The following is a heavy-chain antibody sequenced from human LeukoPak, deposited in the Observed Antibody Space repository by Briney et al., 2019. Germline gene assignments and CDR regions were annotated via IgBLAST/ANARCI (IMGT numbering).Heavy chain of an antibody. D-gene: IGHD6-19*01. CDR2: INPNSGGT. CDR3: ARDGTHSSGWFYYYYYMDV. CDR1: GYTFTGYY. J-gene: IGHJ6*03. V-gene: IGHV1-2*02. Sequence: ASVKVSCKASGYTFTGYYMHWVRQAPGQGLEWMAWINPNSGGTNYAQKFQGRVTMTRDTSISTAYMELSRLRSDDTAVYYCARDGTHSSGWFYYYYYMDVWGKGTTVTVSS.